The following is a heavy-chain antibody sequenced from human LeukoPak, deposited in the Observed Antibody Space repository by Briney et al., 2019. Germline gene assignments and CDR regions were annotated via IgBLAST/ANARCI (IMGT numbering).Heavy chain of an antibody. D-gene: IGHD3-3*01. Sequence: PSHTLSLTCTVSGASISSGSYYWSWLRQHAGRGLEWIGRIYTSGSTNYNPSLKSRVTMSVDTSKNQFSLKLSSVTAADTAVYYCARDYDFWSGLDYWGQGTLVTVSS. CDR1: GASISSGSYY. V-gene: IGHV4-61*02. CDR3: ARDYDFWSGLDY. J-gene: IGHJ4*02. CDR2: IYTSGST.